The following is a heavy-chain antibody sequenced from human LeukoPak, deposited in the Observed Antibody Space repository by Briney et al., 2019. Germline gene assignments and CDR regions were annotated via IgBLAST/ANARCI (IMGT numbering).Heavy chain of an antibody. Sequence: PGGSLRLSRTASGFSFSNYWMSWVRQTPEKGLEWLANIKQDGSEKVYVDSVKGRFTISRDNAQSSLYLEMTRLRAEDTAVYYCARDPYSSSWSYGMDVWGQGTTVTVSS. CDR1: GFSFSNYW. D-gene: IGHD6-13*01. CDR3: ARDPYSSSWSYGMDV. J-gene: IGHJ6*02. V-gene: IGHV3-7*05. CDR2: IKQDGSEK.